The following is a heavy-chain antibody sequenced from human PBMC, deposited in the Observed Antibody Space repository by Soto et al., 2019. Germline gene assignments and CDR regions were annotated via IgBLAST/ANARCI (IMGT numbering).Heavy chain of an antibody. CDR3: ARVAAVYGYAFDL. D-gene: IGHD4-17*01. CDR2: AYHSGRI. Sequence: PSETLSLTCRVSGASVTFSTWRSWIRPSPEGVLEWIGKAYHSGRINYNQSLKTRVTISVDKSKNQFSLHLNSLTAADTAVYYYARVAAVYGYAFDLWGQGTSVTVSS. J-gene: IGHJ3*01. V-gene: IGHV4-4*02. CDR1: GASVTFSTW.